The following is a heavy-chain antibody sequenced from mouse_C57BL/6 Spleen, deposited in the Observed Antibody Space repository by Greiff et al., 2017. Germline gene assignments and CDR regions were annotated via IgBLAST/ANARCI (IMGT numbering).Heavy chain of an antibody. D-gene: IGHD2-3*01. CDR2: IDPETGGT. CDR1: GYTFTDYE. CDR3: TDDGYSGFAY. V-gene: IGHV1-15*01. J-gene: IGHJ3*01. Sequence: LVESGAELVRPGASVTLSCKASGYTFTDYEMHWVKQTPVHGLEWIGAIDPETGGTAYNQKFKGKAILTADKSSSTAYMELRSLTSEDSAVYYCTDDGYSGFAYWGQGTLVTVSA.